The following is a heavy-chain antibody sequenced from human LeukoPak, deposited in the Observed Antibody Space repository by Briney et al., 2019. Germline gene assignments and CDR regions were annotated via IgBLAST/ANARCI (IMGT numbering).Heavy chain of an antibody. V-gene: IGHV3-74*01. Sequence: PGGSLRLSCAASGFTFSSYSMNWVRQAPGKGLVWVSRINRDGSSTAYAYSVKGRFTISRDNAKNTLYLQMNSLRAEDTAVYYCARSGPSPQWGQGTLVTVSS. CDR3: ARSGPSPQ. CDR1: GFTFSSYS. J-gene: IGHJ4*02. CDR2: INRDGSST.